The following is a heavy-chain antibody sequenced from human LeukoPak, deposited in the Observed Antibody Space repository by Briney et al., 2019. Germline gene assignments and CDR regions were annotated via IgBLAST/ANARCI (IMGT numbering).Heavy chain of an antibody. Sequence: GGSLRLSCAASGFSFSSFAMSWVRQAPGKGLEWVSLISGDGGSTYYADSVKGRFTISRDNSKNSLYLQMNSLRTEDTALYYCAKDNRRWLQLYYFDYWGQGTLVTVSS. D-gene: IGHD5-24*01. CDR2: ISGDGGST. V-gene: IGHV3-43*02. CDR1: GFSFSSFA. J-gene: IGHJ4*02. CDR3: AKDNRRWLQLYYFDY.